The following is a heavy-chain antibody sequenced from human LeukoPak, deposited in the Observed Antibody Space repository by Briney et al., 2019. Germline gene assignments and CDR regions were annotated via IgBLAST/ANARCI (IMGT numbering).Heavy chain of an antibody. D-gene: IGHD2-2*01. J-gene: IGHJ4*02. CDR1: GGSISSGNYY. CDR2: IHTGGST. Sequence: SETLSLTCTVSGGSISSGNYYWSWVRQPAGKGLEWIGRIHTGGSTNYNPSLRSRVTILVDTSKNQFSLKLSSVTAADTAVYYCARQGDIVVVPAALYHFDYWGQGTLVTVSS. CDR3: ARQGDIVVVPAALYHFDY. V-gene: IGHV4-61*02.